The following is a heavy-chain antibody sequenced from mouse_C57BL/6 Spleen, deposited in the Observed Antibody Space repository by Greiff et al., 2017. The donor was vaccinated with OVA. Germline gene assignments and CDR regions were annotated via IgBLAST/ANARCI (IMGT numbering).Heavy chain of an antibody. CDR1: GYSITSGYY. CDR3: AREGNSNYFFAY. J-gene: IGHJ3*01. D-gene: IGHD2-5*01. CDR2: ISYDGSN. V-gene: IGHV3-6*01. Sequence: ESGPGLVKPSQSLSLTCSVTGYSITSGYYWNWIRQFPGNKLEWMGYISYDGSNNYNPSLKNRISITRDTSKNQFFLKLNSVTTEDTATYYCAREGNSNYFFAYWGQGTLVTVSA.